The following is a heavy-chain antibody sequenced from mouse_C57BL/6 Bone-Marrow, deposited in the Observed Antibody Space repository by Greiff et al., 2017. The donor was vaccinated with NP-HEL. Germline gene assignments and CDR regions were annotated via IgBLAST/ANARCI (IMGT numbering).Heavy chain of an antibody. J-gene: IGHJ3*01. Sequence: EVMLVESGGDLVKPGGSLKLSCAASGFTFSSYGMSWVRQTPDKRLEWVATISSGGSYTYSPDSVKGRFTISRDNAKNTLYLQMSSLKSEDTAMYYCAVYDYDFAYWGQGTLVTVSA. CDR2: ISSGGSYT. CDR1: GFTFSSYG. V-gene: IGHV5-6*01. CDR3: AVYDYDFAY. D-gene: IGHD2-4*01.